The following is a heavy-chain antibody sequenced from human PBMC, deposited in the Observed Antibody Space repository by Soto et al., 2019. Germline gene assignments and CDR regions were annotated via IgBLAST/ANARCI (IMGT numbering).Heavy chain of an antibody. CDR2: VYPSGGGT. V-gene: IGHV1-46*01. CDR3: ARGYCSGANCYNGLDV. CDR1: GYTFSITY. D-gene: IGHD2-15*01. J-gene: IGHJ6*02. Sequence: QVQLVQSGAEVRKPGASVRVSCKAAGYTFSITYLHWLRQAPGQGLEWLGLVYPSGGGTNYKESFKGRLNITRDTSTSTVYMDLSRLTSEDTAIYYCARGYCSGANCYNGLDVWGQGTTVTVSS.